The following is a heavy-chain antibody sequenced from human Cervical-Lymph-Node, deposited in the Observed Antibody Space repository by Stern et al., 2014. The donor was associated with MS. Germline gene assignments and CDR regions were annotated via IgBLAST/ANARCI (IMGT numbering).Heavy chain of an antibody. CDR2: IYYSGST. V-gene: IGHV4-59*01. J-gene: IGHJ6*02. D-gene: IGHD4-23*01. Sequence: QVQLQESGPGLVKPSETLSLTCTVSGGSISSYYWSWIRQPPGKGLEWIGYIYYSGSTKYNPSLKSRVTISVDTSKNQFSLKLSSVTAADTAVYYCARVSWSNYGGNSGYYYYYGMDVWGQGTTVTVSS. CDR1: GGSISSYY. CDR3: ARVSWSNYGGNSGYYYYYGMDV.